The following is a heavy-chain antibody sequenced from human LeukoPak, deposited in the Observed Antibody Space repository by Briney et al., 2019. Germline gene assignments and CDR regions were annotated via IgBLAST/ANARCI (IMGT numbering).Heavy chain of an antibody. J-gene: IGHJ4*02. D-gene: IGHD2-2*01. CDR3: AKDRNVVVPAAPPPDY. Sequence: GGSLRLSCAASGFTFSSYGMHWVRQAPGKGLEWVAFIRYDGSTKYYAGSVKGRFTSSRDNSKNTLYLQMNSLRAEDTAVYYCAKDRNVVVPAAPPPDYWGQGTLVTVSS. CDR1: GFTFSSYG. V-gene: IGHV3-30*02. CDR2: IRYDGSTK.